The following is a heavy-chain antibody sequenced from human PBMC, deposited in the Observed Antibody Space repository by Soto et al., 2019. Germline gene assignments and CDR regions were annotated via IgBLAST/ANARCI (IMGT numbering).Heavy chain of an antibody. D-gene: IGHD3-10*01. V-gene: IGHV3-23*01. Sequence: LRRSCAASRVTFTSYAMTWVRQVPGEGLQWVSSISKSGDSTYYADSVKGRFTTSRDNSKNTLYLQMNRLRAEDTAIYYCAKGSFGFDYWGQGTLVTVSS. J-gene: IGHJ4*02. CDR2: ISKSGDST. CDR3: AKGSFGFDY. CDR1: RVTFTSYA.